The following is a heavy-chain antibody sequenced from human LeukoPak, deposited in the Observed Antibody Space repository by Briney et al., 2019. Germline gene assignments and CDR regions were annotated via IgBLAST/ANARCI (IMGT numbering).Heavy chain of an antibody. CDR3: ARNIGYDSLVWYYSMDV. Sequence: GASVKVSCKASGGTFSSYAISWVRQAPGQGLEWMGGIIPIFGTANYAQKFQGRVTITADESTSTAYMELSSLRSEDTAVYYCARNIGYDSLVWYYSMDVWGKGATVTASS. CDR2: IIPIFGTA. CDR1: GGTFSSYA. D-gene: IGHD5-12*01. J-gene: IGHJ6*04. V-gene: IGHV1-69*13.